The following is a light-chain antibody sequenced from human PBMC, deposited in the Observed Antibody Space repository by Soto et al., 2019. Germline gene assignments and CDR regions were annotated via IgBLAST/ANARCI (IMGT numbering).Light chain of an antibody. CDR1: SSDIGAYNY. CDR3: SSYTTSSTRV. J-gene: IGLJ1*01. V-gene: IGLV2-14*01. CDR2: EVT. Sequence: QSVLTQPASVSGSPGQSITISCTGTSSDIGAYNYVSWYQQHPGEAPKLLIYEVTYRPSGVSDRFSGSKSAYTASLTISGLQPEDEADYYCSSYTTSSTRVFGTGTKATVL.